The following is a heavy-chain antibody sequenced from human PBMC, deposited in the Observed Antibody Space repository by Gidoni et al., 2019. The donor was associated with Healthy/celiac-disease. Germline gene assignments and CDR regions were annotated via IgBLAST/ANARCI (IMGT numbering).Heavy chain of an antibody. CDR3: ARDPLDYYDSSGYYLDAFDI. J-gene: IGHJ3*02. CDR2: IYTSGST. D-gene: IGHD3-22*01. Sequence: QVQLQESGPGLVKPSQTLSLTSPVSGGSISIGMYYWSWIRQPAGKGLEWIGRIYTSGSTNYNPSLKSRVTISVDTSKNQFSLKLSAVTDADTAVYYCARDPLDYYDSSGYYLDAFDIWGQGTMVTVS. CDR1: GGSISIGMYY. V-gene: IGHV4-61*02.